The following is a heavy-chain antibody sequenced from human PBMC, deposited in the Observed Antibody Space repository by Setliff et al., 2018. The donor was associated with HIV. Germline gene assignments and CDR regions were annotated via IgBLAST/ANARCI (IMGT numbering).Heavy chain of an antibody. D-gene: IGHD3-10*01. Sequence: SETLSLTCTVSGGSISSGSHFWGWIRQPAGKGLEWIGHISTSGTTKYNPSLKSRVTISVDTSKKHFSLRLTSVTAADTAVYYCARVGYHGSGRYSFDYWGQGTLVTVSS. CDR3: ARVGYHGSGRYSFDY. CDR2: ISTSGTT. CDR1: GGSISSGSHF. V-gene: IGHV4-61*09. J-gene: IGHJ4*02.